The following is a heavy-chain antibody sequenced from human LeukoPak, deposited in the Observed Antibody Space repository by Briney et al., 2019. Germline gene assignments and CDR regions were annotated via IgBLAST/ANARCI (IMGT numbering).Heavy chain of an antibody. V-gene: IGHV4-59*01. Sequence: SETLSLTCTVSGGSISSYYWSWIRQPPGKGLEWIGYIYYSGSTNYNPSLKSRVTISVDTSKNQFSLKLSSVTAADTAVYYCARYSGNYSDAFDIWGQGTMVTVSS. D-gene: IGHD1-26*01. J-gene: IGHJ3*02. CDR3: ARYSGNYSDAFDI. CDR2: IYYSGST. CDR1: GGSISSYY.